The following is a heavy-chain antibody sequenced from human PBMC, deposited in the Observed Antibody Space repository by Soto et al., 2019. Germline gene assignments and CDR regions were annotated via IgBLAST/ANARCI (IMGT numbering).Heavy chain of an antibody. J-gene: IGHJ5*02. CDR2: ISYDGSNK. D-gene: IGHD3-3*01. CDR1: GFTFSSYG. CDR3: AKAANYDFWSGLELSESYNWFDP. V-gene: IGHV3-30*18. Sequence: GGSLRLSCAASGFTFSSYGMHWVRQAPGKGLEWVAVISYDGSNKYYADSVKGRFTISRDNSKNTLYLQMNSLRAEDTAVYYCAKAANYDFWSGLELSESYNWFDPWGQGTLVTVSS.